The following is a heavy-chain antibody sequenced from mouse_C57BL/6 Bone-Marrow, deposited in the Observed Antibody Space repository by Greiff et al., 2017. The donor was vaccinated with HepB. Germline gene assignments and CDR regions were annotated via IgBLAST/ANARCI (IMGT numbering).Heavy chain of an antibody. V-gene: IGHV5-6*02. D-gene: IGHD2-1*01. CDR3: ARHGNYVYYAMDY. Sequence: DVMLVESGGDLVKPGGSLKLSCAASGFTFSSYGMSWVRQTPDKRLEWVATISSGGSYTYSPDSVKGRFTISRDNAKNTLYLQMSSLKSEDTAMYYCARHGNYVYYAMDYWGQGTSVTVSS. CDR2: ISSGGSYT. J-gene: IGHJ4*01. CDR1: GFTFSSYG.